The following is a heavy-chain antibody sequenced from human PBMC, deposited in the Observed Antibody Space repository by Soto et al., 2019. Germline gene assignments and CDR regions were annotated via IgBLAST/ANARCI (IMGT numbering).Heavy chain of an antibody. CDR1: GDSVSSNSAG. CDR3: ARDRYYYDSSGPLNDAFDI. D-gene: IGHD3-22*01. CDR2: TYYRSKSYN. J-gene: IGHJ3*02. Sequence: SQTLSLTRAISGDSVSSNSAGWNWIRQSPSRGLEWLGRTYYRSKSYNDYAVSVKSRITINPDTSKNQFSLQLNSVTPEDTAVYYCARDRYYYDSSGPLNDAFDIWGQGTMVTVSS. V-gene: IGHV6-1*01.